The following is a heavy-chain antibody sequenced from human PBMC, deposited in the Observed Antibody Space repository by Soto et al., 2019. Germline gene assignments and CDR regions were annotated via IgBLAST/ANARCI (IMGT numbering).Heavy chain of an antibody. CDR1: GFSVNRGEYY. CDR2: VYYSGGT. V-gene: IGHV4-39*01. J-gene: IGHJ5*02. D-gene: IGHD3-22*01. CDR3: ARHFRSYSGGYHWFGP. Sequence: SETMSLTCTVCGFSVNRGEYYWAWMSQPPGKGLEWIGSVYYSGGTHQNPSQSRFIISIDTAKNQISLRLKSVTAADTAVYYCARHFRSYSGGYHWFGPWGKGTLVTAPQ.